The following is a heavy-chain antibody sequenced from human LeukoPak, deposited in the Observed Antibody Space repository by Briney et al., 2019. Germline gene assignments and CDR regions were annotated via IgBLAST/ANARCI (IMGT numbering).Heavy chain of an antibody. Sequence: GGSLRLSCAASGFTFSNFWMHWVRQAPGKGLVWVALIYGDGSFARYADSVKGRFTISRNNAKNTVYLQMSSLRAEDTAVYYCAKFLAVIAARDSLYFQHWGQGTLVTVSS. J-gene: IGHJ1*01. V-gene: IGHV3-74*01. D-gene: IGHD6-6*01. CDR3: AKFLAVIAARDSLYFQH. CDR1: GFTFSNFW. CDR2: IYGDGSFA.